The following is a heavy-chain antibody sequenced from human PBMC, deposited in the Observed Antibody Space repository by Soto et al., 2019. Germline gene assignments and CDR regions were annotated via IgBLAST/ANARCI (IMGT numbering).Heavy chain of an antibody. D-gene: IGHD3-9*01. Sequence: SATLSLTCTVSGGSVSSSSYYWGWVRQPPGKGLVCIGSVYYSGSTYYNPSLESRVTISVDKSKNQFSLKLMSLSAADTAVYYCGRLEGLATISYYFDYWGQGALVTVSS. V-gene: IGHV4-39*01. J-gene: IGHJ4*02. CDR3: GRLEGLATISYYFDY. CDR2: VYYSGST. CDR1: GGSVSSSSYY.